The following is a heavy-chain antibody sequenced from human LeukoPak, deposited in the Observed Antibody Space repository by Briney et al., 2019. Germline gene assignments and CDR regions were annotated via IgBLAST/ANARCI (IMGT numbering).Heavy chain of an antibody. J-gene: IGHJ4*02. CDR1: GFTFSSCS. V-gene: IGHV3-23*01. CDR2: VTGSADIT. Sequence: GGSLRLSCAASGFTFSSCSMNWVRQAPGKGLEWVSGVTGSADITYYADSVKGRFTISRDNSKNTLYLQINSLRAEDTAVYYCARDPLYYFDYWGQGTLVTVSS. CDR3: ARDPLYYFDY.